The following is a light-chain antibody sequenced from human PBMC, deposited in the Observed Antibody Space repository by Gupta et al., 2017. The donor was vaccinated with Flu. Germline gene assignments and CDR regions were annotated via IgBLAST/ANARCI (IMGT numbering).Light chain of an antibody. J-gene: IGKJ2*01. CDR2: DAS. CDR3: QQLNSYPST. CDR1: QGIRSY. V-gene: IGKV1-9*01. Sequence: PSFMFESVGDRVTITCRASQGIRSYLAWYQQKPGEAPKLLIYDASTLQSGVPSRFSGSGSGTEVTLTISSLQPGDFATYYCQQLNSYPSTFGQGTKVEIK.